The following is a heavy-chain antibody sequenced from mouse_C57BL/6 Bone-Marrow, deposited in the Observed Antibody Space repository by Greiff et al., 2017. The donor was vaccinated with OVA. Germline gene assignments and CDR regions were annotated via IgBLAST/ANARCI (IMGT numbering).Heavy chain of an antibody. J-gene: IGHJ4*01. V-gene: IGHV5-2*01. CDR1: EYEFPSHD. D-gene: IGHD1-1*01. CDR3: ARHGYYYGSSWDYAMDY. CDR2: INSDGGST. Sequence: EVQGVESGGGLVQPGESLKLSCESNEYEFPSHDMSWVRKTPEKRLELVAAINSDGGSTYYPDTMERRFIISRDNTKKTLYLQMSSLRSEDTALYYCARHGYYYGSSWDYAMDYWGQGTSGTVSS.